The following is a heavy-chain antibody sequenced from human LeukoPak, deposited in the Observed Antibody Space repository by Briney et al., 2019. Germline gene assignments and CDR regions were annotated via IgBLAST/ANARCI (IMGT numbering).Heavy chain of an antibody. D-gene: IGHD3-22*01. Sequence: SETLSLTCTVSGSSISSGGYYWSWIRQHPGKGLEWIGYIYYSGSTYYNPSLKSRVTISVDTSKNQFSLKLSSVTAADTAVYYCARLTYYYDSSGYYANWFDPWGQGTLVTVSS. CDR3: ARLTYYYDSSGYYANWFDP. V-gene: IGHV4-31*03. CDR2: IYYSGST. CDR1: GSSISSGGYY. J-gene: IGHJ5*02.